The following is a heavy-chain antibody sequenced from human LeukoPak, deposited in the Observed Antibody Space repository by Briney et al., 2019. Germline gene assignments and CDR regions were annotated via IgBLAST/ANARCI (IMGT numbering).Heavy chain of an antibody. CDR1: GGSISSYS. J-gene: IGHJ4*02. CDR3: AREGGGFDY. CDR2: LFSSGTT. D-gene: IGHD3-16*01. V-gene: IGHV4-4*07. Sequence: SETLSLTCTVSGGSISSYSWNWIRQPAGKGLEWIGRLFSSGTTKYNPSLDSRVTMSVDTSKNQFSLNLTSVTAADTAVYYCAREGGGFDYWGQGTLVTVSS.